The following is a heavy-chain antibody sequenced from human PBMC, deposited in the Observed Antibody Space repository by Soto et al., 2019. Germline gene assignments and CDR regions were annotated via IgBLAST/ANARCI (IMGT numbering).Heavy chain of an antibody. D-gene: IGHD7-27*01. Sequence: QVQLQESGPGLVKPSETLSLTCTVSGGSISNHYWSWIRQPPGKGLEWIGYIYYNGNTNYNPSLKSPVTMSVDTAQNQISLKLCSVTAADTAVYYCARANWYSEYWGQGTLVTVSS. V-gene: IGHV4-59*11. CDR1: GGSISNHY. CDR3: ARANWYSEY. J-gene: IGHJ4*02. CDR2: IYYNGNT.